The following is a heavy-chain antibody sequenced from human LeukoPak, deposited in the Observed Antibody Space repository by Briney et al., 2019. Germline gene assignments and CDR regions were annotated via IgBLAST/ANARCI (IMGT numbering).Heavy chain of an antibody. D-gene: IGHD2-2*02. CDR1: GGSISSYY. CDR2: IYTSGST. V-gene: IGHV4-4*07. CDR3: ARSPTYCSSTSCYRGNWFDP. J-gene: IGHJ5*02. Sequence: PSETLSLTCTVSGGSISSYYWSWIRQPAGKGLEWIGRIYTSGSTNYNPSLKSRVTISVDTSKNQFSLKLSSVTAADTAVYYCARSPTYCSSTSCYRGNWFDPWGQGTLVTVSS.